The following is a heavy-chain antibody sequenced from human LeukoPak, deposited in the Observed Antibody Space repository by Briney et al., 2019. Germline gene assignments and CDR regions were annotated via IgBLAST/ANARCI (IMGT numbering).Heavy chain of an antibody. V-gene: IGHV3-23*01. CDR1: RFTFRSFG. J-gene: IGHJ4*02. CDR3: AKDHLVGYSSASYFFDY. CDR2: ISGSGFGT. Sequence: GGSLRLSCAASRFTFRSFGMSWVRQAPGKGLEWVSVISGSGFGTYYADSVKGRFTISRDNSKHTMYLQMDSLRAEKEPRCYCAKDHLVGYSSASYFFDYWGQGTLVTVSS. D-gene: IGHD2-15*01.